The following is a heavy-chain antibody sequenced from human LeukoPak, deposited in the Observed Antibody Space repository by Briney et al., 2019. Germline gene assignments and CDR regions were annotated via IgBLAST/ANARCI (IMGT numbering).Heavy chain of an antibody. CDR2: ISPHKGNT. Sequence: GASVKVSCKGSGYSFSNRGITWVRQAPGQGLEWIGWISPHKGNTNYQQRLQGRLIMTTDASTSTAYMELRDLRSDDTAIYYCARDQQQGDHYSFYYMDFWGEGTTVIVSS. CDR1: GYSFSNRG. D-gene: IGHD1/OR15-1a*01. V-gene: IGHV1-18*01. J-gene: IGHJ6*03. CDR3: ARDQQQGDHYSFYYMDF.